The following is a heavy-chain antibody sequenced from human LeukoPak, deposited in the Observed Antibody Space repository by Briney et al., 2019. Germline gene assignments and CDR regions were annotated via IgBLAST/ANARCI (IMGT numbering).Heavy chain of an antibody. Sequence: GGSLRLSCAASGFTFINYNMNWVRQAPGKGLEWVSSVSSNSAYIYYADSVKGRFTISRDNAKNSLYLQMNSLRAEDTAVYYCARVMTTVIKAFDYWGQGTLVTVSS. V-gene: IGHV3-21*01. CDR1: GFTFINYN. D-gene: IGHD4-17*01. J-gene: IGHJ4*02. CDR2: VSSNSAYI. CDR3: ARVMTTVIKAFDY.